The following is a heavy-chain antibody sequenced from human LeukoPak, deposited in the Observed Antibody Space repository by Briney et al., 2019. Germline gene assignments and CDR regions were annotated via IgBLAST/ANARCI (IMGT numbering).Heavy chain of an antibody. CDR1: GFTFSSYA. J-gene: IGHJ3*02. CDR3: ARDLGYYDSSGYFRDAFDI. Sequence: GGSLRLSCAASGFTFSSYAMSWVRQAPGKGLEWVSGISTGGNTYYADSVKGRFTISRDNAKNSLYLQMNSLRAEDTAVYYCARDLGYYDSSGYFRDAFDIWGQGTMVTVSS. D-gene: IGHD3-22*01. CDR2: ISTGGNT. V-gene: IGHV3-21*01.